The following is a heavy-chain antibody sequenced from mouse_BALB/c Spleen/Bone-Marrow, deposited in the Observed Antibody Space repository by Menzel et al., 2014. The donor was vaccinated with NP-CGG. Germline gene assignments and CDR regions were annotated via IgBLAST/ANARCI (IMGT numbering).Heavy chain of an antibody. V-gene: IGHV4-1*02. CDR2: INPDSNTI. D-gene: IGHD1-2*01. Sequence: EVKVIESGGGLVQPGGSLKLSCAASGFDFSRYWMSWVRQAPGKGLEWIGEINPDSNTINYTPSLKDKFIISRDNAKNTLYLQMSKVRSEATALYYCARLGYYGSFAYWGQGTLVTVSA. CDR3: ARLGYYGSFAY. J-gene: IGHJ3*01. CDR1: GFDFSRYW.